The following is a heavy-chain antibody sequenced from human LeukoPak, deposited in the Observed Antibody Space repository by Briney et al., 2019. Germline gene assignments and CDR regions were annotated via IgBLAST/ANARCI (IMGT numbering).Heavy chain of an antibody. CDR1: GFTFSSYS. J-gene: IGHJ4*02. V-gene: IGHV3-15*01. CDR2: IKSKTDGGTT. D-gene: IGHD3-3*01. Sequence: GGSLRLSCAASGFTFSSYSMNWVRQAPGKGLEWVGRIKSKTDGGTTDYAAPVKGRFTISRDDSKNTLYLQMNSLKTEDTAVYYCTTDEGVTIFQDSYTYIDYWGQGTLVTVSS. CDR3: TTDEGVTIFQDSYTYIDY.